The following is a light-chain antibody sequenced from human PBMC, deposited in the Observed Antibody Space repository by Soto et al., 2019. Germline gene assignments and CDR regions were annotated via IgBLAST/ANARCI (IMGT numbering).Light chain of an antibody. J-gene: IGLJ1*01. CDR2: DVS. V-gene: IGLV2-23*02. CDR1: RSDVGGYNY. CDR3: CSYAGSSTFV. Sequence: QSALTQPASVSGSPGQSITISCTGTRSDVGGYNYVSWYQQHPGKAPKFMIYDVSNRPSGVSNRFSGSKSGNTASLTISGLQAEDEADYYCCSYAGSSTFVFGTGTKVTVL.